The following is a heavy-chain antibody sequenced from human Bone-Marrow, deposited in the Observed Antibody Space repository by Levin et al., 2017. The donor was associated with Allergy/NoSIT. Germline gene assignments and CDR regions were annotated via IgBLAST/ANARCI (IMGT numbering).Heavy chain of an antibody. CDR3: ARDPMAKTYYFDY. V-gene: IGHV3-11*05. CDR2: ISSSSSYT. D-gene: IGHD5-24*01. Sequence: GGSLRLSCAASGFTFSDYYMSWIRQAPGKGLEWVSYISSSSSYTNYADSVKGRFTISRDNAKNSLYLQMNSLRAEDTAVYYCARDPMAKTYYFDYWGQGTLVTVSS. CDR1: GFTFSDYY. J-gene: IGHJ4*02.